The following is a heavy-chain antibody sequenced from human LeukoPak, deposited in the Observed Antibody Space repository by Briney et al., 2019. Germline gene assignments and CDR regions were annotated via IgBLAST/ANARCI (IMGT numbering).Heavy chain of an antibody. CDR1: GFTFSSYG. Sequence: PGRSLGLSCAASGFTFSSYGMHWVRQAPGKGLEWVAVIWYDGSNKYYADSVKGRFTISRDNSKNTLYLQMNSLRAEDTAVYYCARGPGSSSWFGFDYWGQGTLVTVSS. J-gene: IGHJ4*02. D-gene: IGHD6-13*01. CDR3: ARGPGSSSWFGFDY. V-gene: IGHV3-33*01. CDR2: IWYDGSNK.